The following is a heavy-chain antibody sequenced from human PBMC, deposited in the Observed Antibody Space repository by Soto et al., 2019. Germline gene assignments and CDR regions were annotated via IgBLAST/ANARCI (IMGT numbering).Heavy chain of an antibody. CDR2: INHSGST. D-gene: IGHD6-6*01. J-gene: IGHJ6*02. V-gene: IGHV4-34*01. CDR3: ARGDWGSSSLSPYYYYYGMDV. CDR1: GGSFSGYY. Sequence: SETLSLTCAVYGGSFSGYYWSWIRQPPGKGLEWIGEINHSGSTNYNPSLKSRVTISVDTSKNQFSLKLSSVTAADTAVYYCARGDWGSSSLSPYYYYYGMDVWGLGTTVTVSS.